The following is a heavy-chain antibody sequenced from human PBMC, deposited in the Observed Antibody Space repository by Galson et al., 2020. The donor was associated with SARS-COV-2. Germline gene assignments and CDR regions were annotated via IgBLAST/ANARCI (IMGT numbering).Heavy chain of an antibody. J-gene: IGHJ4*02. CDR2: IYTSGST. V-gene: IGHV4-61*02. CDR3: ARGPKCAHFDY. CDR1: GGSISSGSYY. Sequence: SETLSLTCTVSGGSISSGSYYWSWIRQPAGKGLEWIGRIYTSGSTNYNPSLKSRVTISVDTSKNQFSLKLSSVTAADTAVYYCARGPKCAHFDYWGQGTLVTVSS.